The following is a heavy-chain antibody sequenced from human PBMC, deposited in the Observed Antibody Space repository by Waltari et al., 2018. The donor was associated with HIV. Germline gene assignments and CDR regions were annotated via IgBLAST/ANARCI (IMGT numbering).Heavy chain of an antibody. CDR3: ARETGYGSGGSCRDYGMDV. D-gene: IGHD2-15*01. CDR2: INLNSGGT. CDR1: GYTFTGYY. J-gene: IGHJ6*02. Sequence: QVQLVQSGAEVKKPGASVKVSCKASGYTFTGYYMHWVRQAPGQGREWMGWINLNSGGTNYAQKFQGRVTMTRDTSISTGYMELSGLRSDDTAVYYCARETGYGSGGSCRDYGMDVWGQGTTVTVSS. V-gene: IGHV1-2*02.